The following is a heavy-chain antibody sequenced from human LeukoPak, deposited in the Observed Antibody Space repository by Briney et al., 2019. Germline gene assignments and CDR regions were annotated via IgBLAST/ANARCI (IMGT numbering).Heavy chain of an antibody. CDR1: GYTFTSYY. CDR2: INPSGGST. Sequence: GASVKVSCKASGYTFTSYYMHWVRQAPGQGLEWMGIINPSGGSTSYAQKFQGRVTMTRDTSTSTVYMELSSLRSEDTAVYYCARDWWFSGYGDAFDIWGQGTTVTVSS. D-gene: IGHD5-12*01. V-gene: IGHV1-46*01. CDR3: ARDWWFSGYGDAFDI. J-gene: IGHJ3*02.